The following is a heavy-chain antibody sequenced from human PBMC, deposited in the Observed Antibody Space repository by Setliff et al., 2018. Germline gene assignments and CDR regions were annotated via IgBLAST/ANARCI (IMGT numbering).Heavy chain of an antibody. V-gene: IGHV1-2*02. J-gene: IGHJ6*03. Sequence: ASVKVSCKASGYTFTGYYMHWVRQAPGQGLEWMGWINPNSGGTNYAQKFQGRVTMTRDTSISTAYMELSRLRSDDTAVYYCARAPYSSSFIQYYYYYYYMDVRGKGTTVTVSS. CDR3: ARAPYSSSFIQYYYYYYYMDV. CDR1: GYTFTGYY. CDR2: INPNSGGT. D-gene: IGHD6-19*01.